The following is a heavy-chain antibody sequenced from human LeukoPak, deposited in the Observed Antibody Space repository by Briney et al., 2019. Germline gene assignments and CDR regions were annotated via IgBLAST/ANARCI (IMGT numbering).Heavy chain of an antibody. CDR2: ISGSGGST. V-gene: IGHV3-23*01. Sequence: PGGSLRLSCAASGFTFSSYAMSWVRQAPGKGLEWVSAISGSGGSTYYADSVKGRFTISRDNSKNTLYLQMNSLRAEDTAVYYCAKFNVLRAPGLYNWKDASDYWGQGTLVTVSS. D-gene: IGHD1-1*01. CDR3: AKFNVLRAPGLYNWKDASDY. CDR1: GFTFSSYA. J-gene: IGHJ4*02.